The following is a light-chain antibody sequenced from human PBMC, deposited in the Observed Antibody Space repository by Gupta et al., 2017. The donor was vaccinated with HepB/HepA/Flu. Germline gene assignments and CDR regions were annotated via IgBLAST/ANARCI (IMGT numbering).Light chain of an antibody. Sequence: QSVLTQPPSVSGAPAHTVTISCTGSSSNIVAGYDVHRYQQLPGKAPKLIIYGNSNRPSGVPDRFSCSRSGTSASLPITGLQAEDEAEYYCQSSDSSRSGGVFGGGTKLTVL. CDR2: GNS. CDR3: QSSDSSRSGGV. V-gene: IGLV1-40*01. J-gene: IGLJ2*01. CDR1: SSNIVAGYD.